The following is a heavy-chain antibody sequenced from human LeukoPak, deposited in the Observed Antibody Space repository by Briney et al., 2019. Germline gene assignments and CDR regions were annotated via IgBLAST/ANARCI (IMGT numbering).Heavy chain of an antibody. Sequence: PGGSLRLSCAASGFTFSSYAMSWVRQAPGKGLEWVSTITGSGDSTFYADSVKGRFTISRDNSKNTLYVQVNSLRVEDTAVYYCAKGPYGSGTYNWFDPWGQGTLVTVSS. V-gene: IGHV3-23*01. D-gene: IGHD3-10*01. CDR2: ITGSGDST. CDR1: GFTFSSYA. J-gene: IGHJ5*02. CDR3: AKGPYGSGTYNWFDP.